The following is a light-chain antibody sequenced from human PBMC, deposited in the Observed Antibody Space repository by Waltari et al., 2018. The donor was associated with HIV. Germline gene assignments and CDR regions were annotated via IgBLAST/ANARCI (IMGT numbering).Light chain of an antibody. Sequence: IVMTQSPDSLAVSLGERATIDCRSSQTLLSSSNNKNYLTWYRQKPGQPPKLLLYWASTRESGVPDRCSGSGSGTNFTLTLSRLQAEDAATYYCQQYYSSPWTFGQGTKV. CDR3: QQYYSSPWT. CDR2: WAS. V-gene: IGKV4-1*01. J-gene: IGKJ1*01. CDR1: QTLLSSSNNKNY.